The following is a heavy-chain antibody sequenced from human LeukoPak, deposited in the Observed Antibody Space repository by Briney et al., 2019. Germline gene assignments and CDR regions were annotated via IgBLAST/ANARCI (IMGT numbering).Heavy chain of an antibody. CDR2: ISAYNGNT. CDR1: GYTFTSYG. D-gene: IGHD6-13*01. J-gene: IGHJ4*02. CDR3: ARGPASVPTAAALDY. V-gene: IGHV1-18*04. Sequence: ASEKVSCKASGYTFTSYGISWVRQAPGQGLEWMGWISAYNGNTNYAQKLQGRVTMTTDTSTSTAYMELRSLRSDDTAVYYCARGPASVPTAAALDYWGQGTLVTVSS.